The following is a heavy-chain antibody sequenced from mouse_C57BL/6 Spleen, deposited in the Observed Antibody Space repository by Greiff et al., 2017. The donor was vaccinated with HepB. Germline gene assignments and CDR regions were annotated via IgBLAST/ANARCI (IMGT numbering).Heavy chain of an antibody. Sequence: EVQGVESGGDLVKPGGSLKLSCAASGFTFSSYGMSWVRQTPDKRLEWVATISSGGSYTYYPDSVKGRFTISRDNAKNILYLQMSSLKSEDTAMYYCARHEEDYYAMDYWGQGTSVTVSS. CDR3: ARHEEDYYAMDY. CDR2: ISSGGSYT. V-gene: IGHV5-6*01. J-gene: IGHJ4*01. CDR1: GFTFSSYG.